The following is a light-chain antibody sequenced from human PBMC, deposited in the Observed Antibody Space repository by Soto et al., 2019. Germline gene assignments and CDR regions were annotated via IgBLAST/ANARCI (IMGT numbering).Light chain of an antibody. Sequence: DILMTQSPPTLNASVRDRVTITSRASQSISNWLAWYQQKPGTAPKVLIYHASNLQRGVPSRFSGSGSGTEFTLTISSLQPDDVATYYGQHQNSYSFGQGTNVDIK. V-gene: IGKV1-5*01. CDR1: QSISNW. CDR3: QHQNSYS. CDR2: HAS. J-gene: IGKJ1*01.